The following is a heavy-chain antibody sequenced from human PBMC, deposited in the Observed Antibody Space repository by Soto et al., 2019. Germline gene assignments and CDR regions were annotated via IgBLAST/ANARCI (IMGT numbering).Heavy chain of an antibody. CDR2: ISYDGSNK. CDR3: AREYSSSWYLILGYYGMDV. V-gene: IGHV3-30-3*01. J-gene: IGHJ6*02. Sequence: GGSLRLSCAASGFTFSSYAMHWVRQAPGKGLEWVAVISYDGSNKYYADSVKGRFTISRDNSKNTLYLQMNSLRAEDTAVYYCAREYSSSWYLILGYYGMDVWGQGTTVTVSS. CDR1: GFTFSSYA. D-gene: IGHD6-13*01.